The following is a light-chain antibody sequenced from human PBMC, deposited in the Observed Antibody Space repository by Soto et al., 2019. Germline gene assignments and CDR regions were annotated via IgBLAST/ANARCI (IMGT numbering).Light chain of an antibody. V-gene: IGKV1-33*01. Sequence: DIQMTQSPSSLSASVGHRVTITCQASQDIGRYLNWYQQKPGKPPKLLIYDASNLEIGVPTRFSGSGSGTDFTFTISSLQPEDIATYYCQPYDCLPPFTFGPGTKVDLK. CDR1: QDIGRY. CDR3: QPYDCLPPFT. J-gene: IGKJ3*01. CDR2: DAS.